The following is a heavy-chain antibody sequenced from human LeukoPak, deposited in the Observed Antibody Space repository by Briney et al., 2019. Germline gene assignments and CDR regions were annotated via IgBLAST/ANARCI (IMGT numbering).Heavy chain of an antibody. Sequence: GGSLRLSRAASGFTFSSYSMNWVRQAPGKGLEWVSSINSSSSYIYYADSVKGRFTISRDNAKNSLYLQMNSLRAEDTAVYYCARVILGDYDILTGYSDYWGQGTLVTVSS. J-gene: IGHJ4*02. CDR2: INSSSSYI. D-gene: IGHD3-9*01. V-gene: IGHV3-21*01. CDR1: GFTFSSYS. CDR3: ARVILGDYDILTGYSDY.